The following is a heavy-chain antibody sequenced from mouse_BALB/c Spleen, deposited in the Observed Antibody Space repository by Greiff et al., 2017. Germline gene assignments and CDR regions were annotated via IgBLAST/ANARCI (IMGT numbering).Heavy chain of an antibody. J-gene: IGHJ3*01. Sequence: EVMLVESGGGLVQPGGSRKLSCAASGFTFSSFGMHWVRQAPEKGLEWVAYISSGSSTIYYADTVKGRFTISRDNPKNTLFLQMTSLRSEDTAVYYCGPYGNSFAYWGQGTLVTVSA. CDR3: GPYGNSFAY. V-gene: IGHV5-17*02. CDR2: ISSGSSTI. D-gene: IGHD2-1*01. CDR1: GFTFSSFG.